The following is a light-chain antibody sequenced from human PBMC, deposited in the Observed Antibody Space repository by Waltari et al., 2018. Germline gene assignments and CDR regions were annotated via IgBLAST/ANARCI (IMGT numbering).Light chain of an antibody. J-gene: IGKJ2*01. CDR3: QQYSSFST. V-gene: IGKV1-5*03. CDR1: QSVGTW. CDR2: MAS. Sequence: DIQMTQSPSTLSASVGDRVTISCRASQSVGTWLAWYQQKPSKAPKLLIYMASSLESGVPSRFSGSGSGTEFTLTISGLQPDDFATYSCQQYSSFSTFGQGTKV.